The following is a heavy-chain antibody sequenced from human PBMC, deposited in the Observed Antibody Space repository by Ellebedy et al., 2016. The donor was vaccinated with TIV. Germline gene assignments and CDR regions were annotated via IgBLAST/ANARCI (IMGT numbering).Heavy chain of an antibody. CDR2: ISSSGATI. Sequence: GESLKISCAASGFTFSSYWMTWVRQAPGKGLEWVSYISSSGATIYHADSVKGRFTISRDNAKNSLYLQMNSLRAEDTAVYYCASGEYYDSGSQITPHEHWGQGILVTVSS. D-gene: IGHD3-10*01. CDR3: ASGEYYDSGSQITPHEH. CDR1: GFTFSSYW. V-gene: IGHV3-48*03. J-gene: IGHJ4*02.